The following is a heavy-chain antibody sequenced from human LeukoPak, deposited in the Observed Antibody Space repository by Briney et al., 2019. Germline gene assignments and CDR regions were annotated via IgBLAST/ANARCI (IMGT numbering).Heavy chain of an antibody. J-gene: IGHJ4*02. CDR3: ARETDSTLFDY. Sequence: GGSLRLSCAASGFTFSSYEMNWVRQPPGKGLEWVSYISSSGSTIYYADSVKGRFTMYRDNAKNSLYLQMNSLRAEDTAVYYCARETDSTLFDYWGQGTLVTVSS. V-gene: IGHV3-48*03. CDR1: GFTFSSYE. D-gene: IGHD2-2*01. CDR2: ISSSGSTI.